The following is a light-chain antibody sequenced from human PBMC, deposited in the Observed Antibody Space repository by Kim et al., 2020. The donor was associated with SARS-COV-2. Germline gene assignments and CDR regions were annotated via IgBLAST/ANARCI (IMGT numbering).Light chain of an antibody. CDR2: AAS. CDR3: LQHNGYPRT. J-gene: IGKJ1*01. CDR1: QGIGSN. V-gene: IGKV1-17*01. Sequence: DMQMTQSPSSLSASVGDRVTITCRASQGIGSNLGWYQQKPGKAPKCLISAASNLQTGVPSRFSGSGSGTEFTLTISSLQPEDFATYFCLQHNGYPRTFGQGTKVDIK.